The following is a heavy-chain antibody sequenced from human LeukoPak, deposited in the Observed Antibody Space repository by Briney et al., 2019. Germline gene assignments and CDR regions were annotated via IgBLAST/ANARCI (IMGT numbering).Heavy chain of an antibody. D-gene: IGHD3-3*01. V-gene: IGHV3-74*01. CDR1: GFTFSSYW. CDR3: AREQANSYYDFWSGQNSLLDY. Sequence: GESLKISCAASGFTFSSYWMHWVRQAPGKGLVWVSRINSDGSSTSYADSVKGRFTISRDNAKNTLYLQMNSLRAEDTAVYYRAREQANSYYDFWSGQNSLLDYWGQGTLVTVSS. CDR2: INSDGSST. J-gene: IGHJ4*02.